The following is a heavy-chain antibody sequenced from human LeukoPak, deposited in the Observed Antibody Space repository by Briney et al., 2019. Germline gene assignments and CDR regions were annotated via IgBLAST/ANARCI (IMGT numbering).Heavy chain of an antibody. CDR3: ARPHSTFFDQDAAYYFDY. CDR2: INHSGSN. CDR1: GGTFSGYY. J-gene: IGHJ4*02. Sequence: SETLSRTCAGYGGTFSGYYWSWIRQPPGKGLEGMGEINHSGSNYYNPSLESRVTISVDTSKNHFSLTLSSVTAADTAVYYCARPHSTFFDQDAAYYFDYWGQGTLVTVSS. V-gene: IGHV4-34*01. D-gene: IGHD3-9*01.